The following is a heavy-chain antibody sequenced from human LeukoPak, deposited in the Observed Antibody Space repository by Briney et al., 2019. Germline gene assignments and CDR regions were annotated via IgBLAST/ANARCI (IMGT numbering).Heavy chain of an antibody. V-gene: IGHV1-18*01. D-gene: IGHD1-1*01. J-gene: IGHJ6*03. Sequence: ASVKVSCKASGYTFTIYGITWVRQAPGQGLEWMGWISAYNGNTNYAQKLQGRVTMTTDTSTSTAYMELRSLTSDDTAVYYCARDGAERPHYMDVWGKETTVTVSS. CDR3: ARDGAERPHYMDV. CDR1: GYTFTIYG. CDR2: ISAYNGNT.